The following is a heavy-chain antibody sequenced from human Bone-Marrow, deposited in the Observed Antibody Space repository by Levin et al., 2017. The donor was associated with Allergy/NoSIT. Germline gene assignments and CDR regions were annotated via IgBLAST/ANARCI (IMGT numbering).Heavy chain of an antibody. CDR2: ISYDGSNK. CDR3: AKEATVTREALGY. Sequence: PGGSLRLSCAASGFTFSSYGMHWVRQAPGKGLEWVAVISYDGSNKYFVDFVPCRFPISRDNSKNTLYLQMNSLRAEDTAVYYCAKEATVTREALGYWGQRTLVTVSS. V-gene: IGHV3-30*18. D-gene: IGHD4-17*01. CDR1: GFTFSSYG. J-gene: IGHJ4*02.